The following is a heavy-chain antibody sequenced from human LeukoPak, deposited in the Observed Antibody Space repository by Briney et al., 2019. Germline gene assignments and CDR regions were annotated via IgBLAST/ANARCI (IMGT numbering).Heavy chain of an antibody. J-gene: IGHJ1*01. Sequence: PGGSLRLSCAASGFTFSSYGMHWVRQAPGKGLEWVAVISYDGSNKYYADSVKGRFTISRDNSKNTLYLQMNSLRAEDTAVYYCAKDRGAGAGTWYSQHWGQGTLVTVSS. CDR2: ISYDGSNK. D-gene: IGHD6-19*01. CDR3: AKDRGAGAGTWYSQH. V-gene: IGHV3-30*18. CDR1: GFTFSSYG.